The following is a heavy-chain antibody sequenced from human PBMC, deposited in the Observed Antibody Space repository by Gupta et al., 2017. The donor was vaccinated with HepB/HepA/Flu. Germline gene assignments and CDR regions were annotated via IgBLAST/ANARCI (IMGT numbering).Heavy chain of an antibody. Sequence: EVQLVESGGGLVQPGGSRRLSCAASGFTFSSYEMNWVRQAPGKGLEWVSYSSSSGSTIYYADSVKGRFTISRDNAKNSLYLQMNSLRAEDTAVYYCARSETWNGMDVWGQGTTVTVSS. D-gene: IGHD1-1*01. J-gene: IGHJ6*02. CDR3: ARSETWNGMDV. CDR1: GFTFSSYE. V-gene: IGHV3-48*03. CDR2: SSSSGSTI.